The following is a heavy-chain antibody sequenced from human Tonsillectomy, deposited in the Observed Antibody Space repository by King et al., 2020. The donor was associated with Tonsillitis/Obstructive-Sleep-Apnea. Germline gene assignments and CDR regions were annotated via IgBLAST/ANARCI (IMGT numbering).Heavy chain of an antibody. CDR1: GFSLSTSGVG. CDR3: AHSPQWYYYYDISGYYSVWFDP. D-gene: IGHD3-22*01. J-gene: IGHJ5*02. CDR2: IYWDDDK. V-gene: IGHV2-5*02. Sequence: ITLQESGPTLVKPTQTLTLTCTFSGFSLSTSGVGVGWIRQPPGKALEWLALIYWDDDKRYSPSLKSRLTITKDTSKNQVVLTMTNMDPVDTATYYCAHSPQWYYYYDISGYYSVWFDPWGQGTLVTVSS.